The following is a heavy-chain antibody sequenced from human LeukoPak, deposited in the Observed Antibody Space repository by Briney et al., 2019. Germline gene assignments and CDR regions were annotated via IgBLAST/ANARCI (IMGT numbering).Heavy chain of an antibody. CDR2: INHSGST. D-gene: IGHD2-2*01. Sequence: SETLSLTYAVYGGSFSGYYWSWIRQPPGKGLEWIGEINHSGSTNYNPSLKSRVTISVDTSKNQFSLKLSSVTAADTAVYYCARAPAVVPAAPTNPGGNWFDPWGQGTLVTVSS. V-gene: IGHV4-34*01. J-gene: IGHJ5*02. CDR3: ARAPAVVPAAPTNPGGNWFDP. CDR1: GGSFSGYY.